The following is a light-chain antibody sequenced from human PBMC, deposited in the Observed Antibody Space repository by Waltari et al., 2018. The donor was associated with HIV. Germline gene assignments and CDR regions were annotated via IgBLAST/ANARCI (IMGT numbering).Light chain of an antibody. CDR1: ESGGGAE. J-gene: IGKJ2*01. CDR3: LQYGSSPPSYT. V-gene: IGKV3-20*01. CDR2: GAT. Sequence: EMVLTQSPGTLSWSPGERATLTCRAHESGGGAEVAWYQQEVGQAPRLLFDGATRRATGIPEGFSDSGSGTEFPLTVSRLESEDFAVYYWLQYGSSPPSYTFGQGTKLEIK.